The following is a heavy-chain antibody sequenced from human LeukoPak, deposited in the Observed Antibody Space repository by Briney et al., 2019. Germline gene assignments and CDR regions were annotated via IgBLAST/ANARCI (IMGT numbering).Heavy chain of an antibody. J-gene: IGHJ4*02. V-gene: IGHV4-31*03. D-gene: IGHD1-1*01. CDR2: IYYSGST. CDR3: ARDGGQLAPYFDY. CDR1: GGSISSGGYY. Sequence: SQTLSLTCTVSGGSISSGGYYWCWIRQHPGKGLEWIGYIYYSGSTYYNPSLKSRVTISVDTSKNQFSLKLSSVTAADTAVYYCARDGGQLAPYFDYWGQGTLVTVSS.